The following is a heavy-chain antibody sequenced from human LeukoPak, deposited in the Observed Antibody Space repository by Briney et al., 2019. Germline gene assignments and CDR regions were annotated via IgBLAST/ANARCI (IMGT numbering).Heavy chain of an antibody. CDR2: IYPGDSDT. Sequence: GESLKISCKGSGYXFTSYWIGWGRQMPGKSLEWMGIIYPGDSDTRYRPAFQGQVTISADKSISTAYLQWSSLKASDTAMYYCARVGAGIAYYALDVWGQGTTVTVSS. D-gene: IGHD6-13*01. J-gene: IGHJ6*02. V-gene: IGHV5-51*01. CDR1: GYXFTSYW. CDR3: ARVGAGIAYYALDV.